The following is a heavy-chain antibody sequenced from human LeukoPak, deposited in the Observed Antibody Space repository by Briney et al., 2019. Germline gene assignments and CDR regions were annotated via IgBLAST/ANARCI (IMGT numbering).Heavy chain of an antibody. D-gene: IGHD4-17*01. Sequence: GGSLRLSCAASGFTFSSYGMHWVRQAPGKGLEWVTFIRYDGKNKYYADSVKGRFTISRDNSKNTLYLQMNSLRAEDTAVHYCAKDFGAYYGDSLNYWGQGTLVTVSS. CDR1: GFTFSSYG. CDR2: IRYDGKNK. V-gene: IGHV3-30*02. J-gene: IGHJ4*02. CDR3: AKDFGAYYGDSLNY.